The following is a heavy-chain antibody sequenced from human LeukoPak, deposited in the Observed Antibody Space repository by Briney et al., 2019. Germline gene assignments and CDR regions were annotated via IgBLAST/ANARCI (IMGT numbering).Heavy chain of an antibody. Sequence: SVKVSCKASGGTFSSYAISWVRQAPGQGLEWMGGIIPIFGTANYAQKFQGRVTITTDESTSTAYMELSSLRSEDTAVYYCARAVAGTHWVFDPWGQGTLVTVSS. CDR2: IIPIFGTA. D-gene: IGHD6-19*01. CDR3: ARAVAGTHWVFDP. CDR1: GGTFSSYA. V-gene: IGHV1-69*05. J-gene: IGHJ5*02.